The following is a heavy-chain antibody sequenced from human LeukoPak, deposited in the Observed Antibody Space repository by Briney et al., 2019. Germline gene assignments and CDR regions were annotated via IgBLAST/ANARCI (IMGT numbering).Heavy chain of an antibody. CDR1: GGSISSSSYY. J-gene: IGHJ5*02. CDR2: IYTSGST. CDR3: ARDREYYYDSSGYRVDWFDP. V-gene: IGHV4-39*07. Sequence: PSETLSLTCTVSGGSISSSSYYWGWTRQPPGKGLEWIGRIYTSGSTNYNPSLKSRVTISVDTSKNQFSLKLSSVTAADTAVYYCARDREYYYDSSGYRVDWFDPWGQGTLVTVSS. D-gene: IGHD3-22*01.